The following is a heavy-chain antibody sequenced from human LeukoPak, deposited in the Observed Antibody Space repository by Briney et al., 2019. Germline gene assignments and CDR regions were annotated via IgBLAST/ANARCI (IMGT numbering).Heavy chain of an antibody. V-gene: IGHV1-2*02. Sequence: GASVQVSCKVSGYTFIENYIHWVRPAPGQGVEWMGLINPHTGDANYSQKFQGRVTMTRDTSIRTAYMHLTRLKFDDAAVYYCARGKSGYSPWGQGTPVTVSS. CDR3: ARGKSGYSP. D-gene: IGHD3-3*01. J-gene: IGHJ4*02. CDR1: GYTFIENY. CDR2: INPHTGDA.